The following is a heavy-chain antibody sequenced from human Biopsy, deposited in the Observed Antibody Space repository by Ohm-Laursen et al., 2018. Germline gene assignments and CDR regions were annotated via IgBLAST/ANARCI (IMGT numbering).Heavy chain of an antibody. CDR2: IYYSVMT. CDR1: GDSVTKYY. J-gene: IGHJ3*01. V-gene: IGHV4-59*02. D-gene: IGHD5-24*01. Sequence: SETLSLTCTVSGDSVTKYYWSWIRQPPGKGLEWIGHIYYSVMTNYNPSLQSRVSISVDTSKNQFSLRLSSVTAADTAVYYCARDSGGMATILDAFDLWGQGTMVTVSP. CDR3: ARDSGGMATILDAFDL.